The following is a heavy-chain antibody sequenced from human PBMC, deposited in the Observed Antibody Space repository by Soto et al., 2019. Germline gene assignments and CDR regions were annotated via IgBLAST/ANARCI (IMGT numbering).Heavy chain of an antibody. V-gene: IGHV3-74*01. D-gene: IGHD2-8*01. CDR1: GFTFSSYW. J-gene: IGHJ2*01. Sequence: EVPLVESGGGLVQPGGSLRLSCAASGFTFSSYWMHWVRQAPGKGLVWVSRINSDGSSTSYADSVKGRFTISRDNAKTTRYLQRNSLRVEDTAVYSCARGVCLSWNFDLLGRGTLVTVSS. CDR2: INSDGSST. CDR3: ARGVCLSWNFDL.